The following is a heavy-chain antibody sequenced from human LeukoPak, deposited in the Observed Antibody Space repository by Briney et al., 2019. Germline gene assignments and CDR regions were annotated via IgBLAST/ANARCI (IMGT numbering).Heavy chain of an antibody. J-gene: IGHJ4*02. V-gene: IGHV3-7*01. CDR1: GFTFSTSW. CDR3: ARVIAAAATDY. CDR2: INPDGGTI. D-gene: IGHD6-13*01. Sequence: GGSLRLSCAASGFTFSTSWMTWIRQAPGKGLDWLGNINPDGGTINYVDSVKGRFTFSRDNAKDLLYLQMNSLRAEDTAVYYCARVIAAAATDYWGQGTLVTVSS.